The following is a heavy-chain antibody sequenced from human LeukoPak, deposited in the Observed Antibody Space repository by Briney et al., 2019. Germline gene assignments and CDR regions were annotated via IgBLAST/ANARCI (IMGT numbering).Heavy chain of an antibody. CDR2: IIPIFGTA. CDR3: ASAKVPTGDYYGSGTYYYMDV. Sequence: ASVKVSCKASGYTFTSYGISWVRQAPGQGLEWMGGIIPIFGTANYAQKFQGRVTITADESTSTAYMELSSLRSEDTAVYYCASAKVPTGDYYGSGTYYYMDVWGKGTTVTISS. D-gene: IGHD3-10*01. J-gene: IGHJ6*03. CDR1: GYTFTSYG. V-gene: IGHV1-69*13.